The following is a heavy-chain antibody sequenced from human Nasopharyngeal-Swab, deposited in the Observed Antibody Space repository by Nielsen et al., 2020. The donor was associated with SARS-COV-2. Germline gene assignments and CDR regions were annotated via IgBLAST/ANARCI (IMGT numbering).Heavy chain of an antibody. J-gene: IGHJ6*03. D-gene: IGHD4-11*01. V-gene: IGHV3-49*02. Sequence: WIRQPPGKGLEWVGFIRSKAYGGTTEYAASVKGRFTISRDDSKSIAYLQMNSLKTEDTVVYYCTRDRLAVTTYYYYYYMDVWGKGTTVTVSS. CDR3: TRDRLAVTTYYYYYYMDV. CDR2: IRSKAYGGTT.